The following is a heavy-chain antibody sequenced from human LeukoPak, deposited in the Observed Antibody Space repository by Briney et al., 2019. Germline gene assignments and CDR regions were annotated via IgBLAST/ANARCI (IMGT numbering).Heavy chain of an antibody. Sequence: PGGSLRLSCEPSGFPFSSYWMLWVRQAPGKGLVWVSRISGDGTITTYADFMKGRFTISRDNTKNILYLQMNSLKVEDTAIYYCSRSQFDYWGQGVLVTVSS. CDR1: GFPFSSYW. J-gene: IGHJ4*02. CDR3: SRSQFDY. CDR2: ISGDGTIT. V-gene: IGHV3-74*03.